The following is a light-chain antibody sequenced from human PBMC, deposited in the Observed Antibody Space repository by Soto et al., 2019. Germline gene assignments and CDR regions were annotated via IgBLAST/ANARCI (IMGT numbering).Light chain of an antibody. CDR2: DDS. Sequence: SSELTQPPSVSLAPGQTARITCGGNNIESKSVHWYQQKPGQAPVLVVYDDSDRPSGIPERFSGSSSCNTATLTISRVEAGDEADYFCQVWDTTTTHRVFGGGTKVTAL. V-gene: IGLV3-21*02. CDR3: QVWDTTTTHRV. J-gene: IGLJ2*01. CDR1: NIESKS.